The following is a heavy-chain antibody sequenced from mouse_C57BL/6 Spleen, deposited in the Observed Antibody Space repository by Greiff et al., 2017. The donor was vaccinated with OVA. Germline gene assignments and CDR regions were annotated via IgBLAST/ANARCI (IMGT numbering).Heavy chain of an antibody. CDR3: ARITGYYFDY. Sequence: EVKLVESGGGLVKPGGSLKLPCAAPGFPFSTYGLPWVRQAPEKGLEGVAYISSGSSTIYYADTVKGRFTISRDNAKNTLFLQMTSLRSEGTAMYYCARITGYYFDYWGQGTTLTVSS. CDR1: GFPFSTYG. J-gene: IGHJ2*01. D-gene: IGHD1-1*01. CDR2: ISSGSSTI. V-gene: IGHV5-17*01.